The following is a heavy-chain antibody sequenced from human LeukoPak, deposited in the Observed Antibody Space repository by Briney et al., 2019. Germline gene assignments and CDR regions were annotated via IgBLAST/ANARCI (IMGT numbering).Heavy chain of an antibody. D-gene: IGHD3-22*01. CDR3: ARDSGYDSWFDP. CDR1: GGSFSGYY. Sequence: SETLSLTCAVYGGSFSGYYWSWIRQPPGKGLEWIGEINHSGSTNYNPSLKSRVTISVDTSKNQFSLKLSSVTAADTAVYYCARDSGYDSWFDPWGQGTLVTVSS. CDR2: INHSGST. J-gene: IGHJ5*02. V-gene: IGHV4-34*01.